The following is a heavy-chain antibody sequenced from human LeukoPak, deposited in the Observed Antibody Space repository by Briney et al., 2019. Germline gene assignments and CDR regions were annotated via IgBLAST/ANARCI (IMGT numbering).Heavy chain of an antibody. CDR3: ASTRLGELSLFY. V-gene: IGHV4-34*01. CDR2: INHSGST. Sequence: SETLSLTCAVYGGSFSGYYWSWIRQPPGKGLEGIGEINHSGSTNYNPSLKSRVTISVDTSKNQFSLKLSSVTAADTAVYYCASTRLGELSLFYWGQGTLVTVSS. J-gene: IGHJ4*02. CDR1: GGSFSGYY. D-gene: IGHD3-16*02.